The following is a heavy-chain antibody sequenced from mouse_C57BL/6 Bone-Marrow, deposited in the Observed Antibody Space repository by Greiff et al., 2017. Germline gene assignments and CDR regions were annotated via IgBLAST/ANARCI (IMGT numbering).Heavy chain of an antibody. CDR3: AGDYGSSLYYYAMDY. Sequence: VQLKESGAELVKPGASVKLSCTASGFNIKDYYMHWVKQRTEQGLEWIGRIEPEDGETKYAPKFQGKATITADTSSNTAYLQLSSLTSEDTAVYYCAGDYGSSLYYYAMDYWGQGTSVTVSS. J-gene: IGHJ4*01. CDR2: IEPEDGET. D-gene: IGHD1-1*01. V-gene: IGHV14-2*01. CDR1: GFNIKDYY.